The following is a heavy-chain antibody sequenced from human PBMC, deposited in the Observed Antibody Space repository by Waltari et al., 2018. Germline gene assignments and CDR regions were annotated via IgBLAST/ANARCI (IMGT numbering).Heavy chain of an antibody. CDR1: GYSFAKYW. V-gene: IGHV5-51*01. D-gene: IGHD5-18*01. CDR2: IYPGGSNP. J-gene: IGHJ4*02. Sequence: EVQLEQSGAEVKKPGESLKISCNGSGYSFAKYWIGWVRQMPGKGLEWMSVIYPGGSNPKYSLSFQGTVTSSADTSISTAYLQWSSLKASDTAIYFCARQNIHSYGYGYFDFWGQGTLVTVSS. CDR3: ARQNIHSYGYGYFDF.